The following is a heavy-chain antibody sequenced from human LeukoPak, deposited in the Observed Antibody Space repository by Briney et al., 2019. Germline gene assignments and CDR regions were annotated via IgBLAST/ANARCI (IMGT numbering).Heavy chain of an antibody. CDR1: GFTFDDYA. D-gene: IGHD1-14*01. Sequence: GGSLRLSCAASGFTFDDYAMHWVRQAPGKGLEWVSGISWNSGSIGYADSVKGRFTISRDNAKNSLCLQMNSLRAEDTALYYCAKDIATGNRLYYFDYWGKGTLVTVSS. V-gene: IGHV3-9*01. CDR3: AKDIATGNRLYYFDY. J-gene: IGHJ4*02. CDR2: ISWNSGSI.